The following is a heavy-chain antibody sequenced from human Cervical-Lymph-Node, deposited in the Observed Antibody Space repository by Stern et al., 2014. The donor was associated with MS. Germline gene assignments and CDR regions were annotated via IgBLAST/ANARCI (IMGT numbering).Heavy chain of an antibody. CDR3: AKSSSPSHYYYYGMDV. Sequence: VQLVESGGGVVQPGRSLRLSCADSGFTFSSYGMHWVRQAPGKGLEWVAVISYDGSNKYSEDSVKGRFPISRDNAKNTLYLQMNSLRAEDTAVYYCAKSSSPSHYYYYGMDVWGQGTTVTVAS. J-gene: IGHJ6*02. V-gene: IGHV3-30*18. CDR1: GFTFSSYG. D-gene: IGHD6-6*01. CDR2: ISYDGSNK.